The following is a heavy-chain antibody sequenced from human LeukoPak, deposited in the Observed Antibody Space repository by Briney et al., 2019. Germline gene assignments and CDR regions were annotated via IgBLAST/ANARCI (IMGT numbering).Heavy chain of an antibody. Sequence: PSETLSLTCAVYGVSFSGYYWSWIRQPPGKGLEWIGEINHSGSTNYNPSLKSRVTISVDTSKNQFSLKLSSVTAADTAVYYCARILNWNYRYYYYGMDVWGQGTTVTVSS. CDR1: GVSFSGYY. CDR3: ARILNWNYRYYYYGMDV. J-gene: IGHJ6*02. V-gene: IGHV4-34*01. CDR2: INHSGST. D-gene: IGHD1-7*01.